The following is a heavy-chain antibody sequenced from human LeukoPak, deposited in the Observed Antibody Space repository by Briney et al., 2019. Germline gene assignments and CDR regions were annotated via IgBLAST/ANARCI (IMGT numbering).Heavy chain of an antibody. CDR2: IDKDGSEK. V-gene: IGHV3-7*01. J-gene: IGHJ4*02. D-gene: IGHD3-10*01. CDR1: GFMFSDSW. Sequence: PGGSLRLSCVASGFMFSDSWMSWVRQAPGKGLEWVADIDKDGSEKDYVDSVSGRFTISRDNAKNSVYLQMDSLRAEDTAVYYCAKDGSGTYYNVDHWGQGTLVTVSS. CDR3: AKDGSGTYYNVDH.